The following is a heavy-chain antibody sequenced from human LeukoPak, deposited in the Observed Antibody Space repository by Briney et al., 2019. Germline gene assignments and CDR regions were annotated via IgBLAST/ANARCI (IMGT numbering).Heavy chain of an antibody. CDR1: GGSISSGDYY. D-gene: IGHD3-22*01. Sequence: SETLSLTCTVSGGSISSGDYYWSWIRQPPGKGLEWIGYIYYSGSTYYNPSLKSRVTISVDTSKNQFSLKLSSVTAADTAVYYCARDHSYYYDSSGYYYSAFDIWGQGTMVTVSS. CDR3: ARDHSYYYDSSGYYYSAFDI. J-gene: IGHJ3*02. CDR2: IYYSGST. V-gene: IGHV4-30-4*08.